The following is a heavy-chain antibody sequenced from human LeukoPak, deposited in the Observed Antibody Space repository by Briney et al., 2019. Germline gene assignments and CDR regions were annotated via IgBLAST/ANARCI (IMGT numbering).Heavy chain of an antibody. CDR1: GFTFDDYG. D-gene: IGHD3-16*02. CDR2: INWNGGST. Sequence: GGSLRLSCAASGFTFDDYGMSWVRQAPGKGLEWVSGINWNGGSTGYADSVKGRFTISRDNAKNSLYLQMNSLRAEDTALYYCAREVRSDYDYVWGSYRPPTPHFDYWGQGTLVTVSS. J-gene: IGHJ4*02. CDR3: AREVRSDYDYVWGSYRPPTPHFDY. V-gene: IGHV3-20*04.